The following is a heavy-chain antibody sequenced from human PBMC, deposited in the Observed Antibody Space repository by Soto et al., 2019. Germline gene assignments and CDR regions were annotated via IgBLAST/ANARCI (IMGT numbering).Heavy chain of an antibody. CDR1: GGSISSSNW. V-gene: IGHV4-4*02. CDR3: ASSTYYDFWGGS. CDR2: IYHSGST. D-gene: IGHD3-3*01. J-gene: IGHJ4*02. Sequence: QVQLQESGPGLVKPSGTLSLTCAVSGGSISSSNWWSWVRQPPGKGLEWIGEIYHSGSTNYNPSLNSRVTISVDKSQDQFSRTLSSVTAADTAVYYCASSTYYDFWGGSWGQGTLVTVSS.